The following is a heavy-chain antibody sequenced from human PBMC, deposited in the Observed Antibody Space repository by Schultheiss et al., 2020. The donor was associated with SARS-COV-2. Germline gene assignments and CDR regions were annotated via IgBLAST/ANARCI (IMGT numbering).Heavy chain of an antibody. CDR1: GGTFSSYA. Sequence: SVKVSCKASGGTFSSYAISWVRQAPGQGLEWMGGIIPIFGTANYAQKFQGRVTITADESTSTAYMELSSLRSEDTAVYYCASDSGSYLLDDYWGQGTLVTVSS. CDR3: ASDSGSYLLDDY. V-gene: IGHV1-69*13. CDR2: IIPIFGTA. D-gene: IGHD1-26*01. J-gene: IGHJ4*02.